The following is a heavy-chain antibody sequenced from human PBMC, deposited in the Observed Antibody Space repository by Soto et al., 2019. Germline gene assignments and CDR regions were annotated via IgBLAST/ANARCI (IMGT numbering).Heavy chain of an antibody. CDR2: IDWDDDK. Sequence: SGPTLVNPTQTLTLTCTFSGFSLSTTGMRVYWIRQPPGKALEWLARIDWDDDKFYSTSMKTRLSISTDTSKNQVLLTLANVDPLDTGTYYCVRSFYANGDHNGDDWGQ. V-gene: IGHV2-70*04. CDR3: VRSFYANGDHNGDD. CDR1: GFSLSTTGMR. J-gene: IGHJ4*02. D-gene: IGHD4-17*01.